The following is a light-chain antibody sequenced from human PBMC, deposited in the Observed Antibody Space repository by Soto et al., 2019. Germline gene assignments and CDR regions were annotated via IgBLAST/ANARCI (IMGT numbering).Light chain of an antibody. CDR3: QTLGTGIQV. V-gene: IGLV4-69*01. CDR2: LNSDGSP. CDR1: SGHSSYA. Sequence: QPVLTQSPSASASLGASVKLTCTLSSGHSSYAIAWHQQQPEKGPRYLMKLNSDGSPSKGDGIPDRFSGSSSGAERYLTISSLQSEDEADYYCQTLGTGIQVFGGGTKLTLL. J-gene: IGLJ2*01.